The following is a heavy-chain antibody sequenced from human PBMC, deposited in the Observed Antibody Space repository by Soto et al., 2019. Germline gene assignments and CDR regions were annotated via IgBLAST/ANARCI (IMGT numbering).Heavy chain of an antibody. CDR2: ISYDGSNK. CDR1: GFTFSRYA. Sequence: GGSLRLSCAASGFTFSRYAMHWVRQAPGKGLEWVAVISYDGSNKYYADSVKGRFTISRDSSKNTLYLQMNSLRAEDTAVYYCAREIAARNYYYYGMDVWGQGTTVTVSS. J-gene: IGHJ6*02. V-gene: IGHV3-30-3*01. D-gene: IGHD6-6*01. CDR3: AREIAARNYYYYGMDV.